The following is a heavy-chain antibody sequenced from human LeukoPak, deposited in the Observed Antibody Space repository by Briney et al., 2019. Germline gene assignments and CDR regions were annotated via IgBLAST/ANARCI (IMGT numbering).Heavy chain of an antibody. D-gene: IGHD3-10*01. CDR1: GFSFSDKW. Sequence: PGGSLRLSCAACGFSFSDKWMHWVRQVPGKGLMWVARINPDGSVTSCADSVKGRFTISRDNTKSSLYLEMNDLRVEDTALYYCARDFLLEGPGDDFDFWGQGTLVAVSS. CDR2: INPDGSVT. J-gene: IGHJ4*02. CDR3: ARDFLLEGPGDDFDF. V-gene: IGHV3-74*01.